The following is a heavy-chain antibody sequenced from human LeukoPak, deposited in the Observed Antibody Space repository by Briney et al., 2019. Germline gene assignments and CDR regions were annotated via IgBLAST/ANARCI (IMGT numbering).Heavy chain of an antibody. J-gene: IGHJ4*02. D-gene: IGHD3-3*01. CDR1: GGSISSSSYY. CDR2: IDYSGST. V-gene: IGHV4-39*01. Sequence: PSETLSLTCTVSGGSISSSSYYWGWIRQPPGNGLEWIGSIDYSGSTYYNPSLKSRVTISVDTSKNQFSLKLSSVTAADTAVYYCARHGIVVVPASLKILRFLEWLLPAPFDYWGQGTLVTVSS. CDR3: ARHGIVVVPASLKILRFLEWLLPAPFDY.